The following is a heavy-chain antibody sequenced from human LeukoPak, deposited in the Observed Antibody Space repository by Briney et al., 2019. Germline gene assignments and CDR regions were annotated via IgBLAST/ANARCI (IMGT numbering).Heavy chain of an antibody. V-gene: IGHV1-2*02. CDR2: INPNSGGT. CDR1: GYTFTGYY. Sequence: GASVKVSCKASGYTFTGYYMHWVRQAPGQGLEWMGWINPNSGGTNYAQKFQGRVTMTRDTSISTAYMELSRLRSDDTAVYYCARVRRVPAYSPTYNWFDPWGQGTLVTVSS. D-gene: IGHD2-2*01. J-gene: IGHJ5*02. CDR3: ARVRRVPAYSPTYNWFDP.